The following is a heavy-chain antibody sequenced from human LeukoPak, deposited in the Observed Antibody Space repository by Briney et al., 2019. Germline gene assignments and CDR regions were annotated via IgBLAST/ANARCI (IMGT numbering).Heavy chain of an antibody. CDR3: AREGYYGSGSPPSLYFDY. V-gene: IGHV3-74*01. CDR2: VNGYGIRT. Sequence: GGSLRLSCAASGFTFSTYWMHWVGQAPGKGLVGVSSVNGYGIRTNYADSVKRRFTISRDNSRSPLYLQMNSLRPEDTAIYYCAREGYYGSGSPPSLYFDYWGQGTLVTVSS. J-gene: IGHJ4*02. D-gene: IGHD3-10*01. CDR1: GFTFSTYW.